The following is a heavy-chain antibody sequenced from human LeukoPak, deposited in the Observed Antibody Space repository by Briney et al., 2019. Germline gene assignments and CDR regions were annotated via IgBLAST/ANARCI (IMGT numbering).Heavy chain of an antibody. CDR1: GFTFSSYS. V-gene: IGHV3-21*01. J-gene: IGHJ5*02. CDR2: ISSSSSYI. CDR3: ARGPYGSGFLNWLDP. D-gene: IGHD3-10*01. Sequence: GGSLRLSCAASGFTFSSYSMNWVRQAPEKGLEWVSSISSSSSYIYYADSVKGRFTISRDNAKNSLYLQMNSLRAEDTAVYYCARGPYGSGFLNWLDPWGQGTLVTVSS.